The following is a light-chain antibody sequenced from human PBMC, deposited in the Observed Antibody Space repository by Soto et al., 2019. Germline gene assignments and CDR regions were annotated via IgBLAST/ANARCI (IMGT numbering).Light chain of an antibody. CDR3: QQAASFPLT. CDR2: GIS. Sequence: DIQMTQSPTSVSASAGDRASITCRASQTIGRSLAWYQQKRGKAPKLLIYGISTLQGGVPSRFSGSESGTDFTLTISSVQPEDSATYYCQQAASFPLTFGGGTEVEIK. CDR1: QTIGRS. V-gene: IGKV1-12*01. J-gene: IGKJ4*01.